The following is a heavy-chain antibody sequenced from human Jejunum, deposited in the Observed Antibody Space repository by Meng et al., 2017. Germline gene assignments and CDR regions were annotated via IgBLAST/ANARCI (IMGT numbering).Heavy chain of an antibody. V-gene: IGHV4-39*07. CDR1: GGSISSTTYY. J-gene: IGHJ4*02. CDR3: ARDLRGDSFGYDY. CDR2: AHDSGST. D-gene: IGHD5-18*01. Sequence: SETLSLTCTVSGGSISSTTYYWAWIRQPPGKGLEWIGSAHDSGSTYYNPSLKSRVIISLDTSKNQFSLKLSSVTAADTAVYYCARDLRGDSFGYDYWGQGTLVTVSS.